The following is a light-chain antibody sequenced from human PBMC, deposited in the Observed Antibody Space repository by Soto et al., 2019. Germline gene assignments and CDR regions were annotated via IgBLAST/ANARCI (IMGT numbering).Light chain of an antibody. V-gene: IGLV2-11*01. J-gene: IGLJ1*01. CDR3: CSYAGSYTLYV. CDR1: SSDVGGYNY. Sequence: QSVLTQPRSVSGSPGQSVTISCTGTSSDVGGYNYGSWYQQHPGKAPKLMIYDVSKRPSGVPDRFSGSKSGNTASLTISGLQAEDEADYYCCSYAGSYTLYVFGTGTKVTVL. CDR2: DVS.